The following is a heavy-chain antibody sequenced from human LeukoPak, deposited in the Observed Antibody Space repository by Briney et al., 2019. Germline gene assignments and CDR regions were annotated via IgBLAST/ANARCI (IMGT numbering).Heavy chain of an antibody. D-gene: IGHD6-19*01. CDR3: AREVTGTSGSFDY. V-gene: IGHV4-59*01. J-gene: IGHJ4*02. CDR2: IYYTGTT. Sequence: SETLSLTCTVSGGSFRSYYWTWMRQPPGKELEWLGYIYYTGTTNYNPSLKSRLTISVDTSKDHFSLQLSSVTAADTAVYYCAREVTGTSGSFDYWGQGALVTVSS. CDR1: GGSFRSYY.